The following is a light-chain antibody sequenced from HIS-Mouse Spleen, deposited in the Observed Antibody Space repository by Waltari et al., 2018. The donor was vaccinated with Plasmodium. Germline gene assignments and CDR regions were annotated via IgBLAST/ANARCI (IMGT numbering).Light chain of an antibody. J-gene: IGLJ3*02. CDR1: ALQKKY. CDR2: EDS. V-gene: IGLV3-10*01. CDR3: YSTDSSGNHRV. Sequence: SYELTQPPSVSVSPGQTARITCSGDALQKKYAYWYQQKSGQAPVRVSYEDSKRPSGSPGRFSGSSSGTMATLTISGAQVEDEADYYCYSTDSSGNHRVFGGGTKLTVL.